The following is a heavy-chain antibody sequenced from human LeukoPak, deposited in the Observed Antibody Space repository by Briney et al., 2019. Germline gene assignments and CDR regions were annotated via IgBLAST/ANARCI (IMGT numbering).Heavy chain of an antibody. V-gene: IGHV3-23*01. CDR2: ISGSGGST. J-gene: IGHJ4*02. D-gene: IGHD1-26*01. CDR3: AKGIESSGSYYTGFDY. Sequence: PGGSLRLSCVASGFTFSSYAMSWVRQAPGKGLEWVSGISGSGGSTYYADSVEGRFTISRDNSKTTLYLQMNSLRAEDTAVYYCAKGIESSGSYYTGFDYWGQGTLVTVSS. CDR1: GFTFSSYA.